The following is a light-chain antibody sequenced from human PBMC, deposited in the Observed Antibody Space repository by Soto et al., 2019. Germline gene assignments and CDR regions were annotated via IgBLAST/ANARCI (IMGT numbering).Light chain of an antibody. CDR3: QQYVSAPIT. Sequence: EIVLTQSPGTLSLSPGERATLSCRASQSVSSSYLAWYQQKPGQAPRLLIYGASSRATGIPDRFSGSGSGTDFTLTISRPEPEDFAVYYCQQYVSAPITFGQGTRLEN. V-gene: IGKV3-20*01. J-gene: IGKJ5*01. CDR1: QSVSSSY. CDR2: GAS.